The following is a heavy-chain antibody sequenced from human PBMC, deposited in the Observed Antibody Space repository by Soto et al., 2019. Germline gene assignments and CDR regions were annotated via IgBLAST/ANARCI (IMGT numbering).Heavy chain of an antibody. V-gene: IGHV3-7*03. Sequence: GGSLRLSCAASGFTFSSYWMSWVRQAPGKGLEWVANIKQDGSEKYYVDSVKGRFTISRDNAKNSMYLQMNSLSAEDMAVSYCARDLSASGLYHWGSGIAAAAMDVWGKGTTVTVSS. D-gene: IGHD6-13*01. J-gene: IGHJ6*03. CDR2: IKQDGSEK. CDR1: GFTFSSYW. CDR3: ARDLSASGLYHWGSGIAAAAMDV.